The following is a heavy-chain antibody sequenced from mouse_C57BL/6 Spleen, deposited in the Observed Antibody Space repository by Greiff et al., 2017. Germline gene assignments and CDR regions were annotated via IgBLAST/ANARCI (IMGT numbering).Heavy chain of an antibody. CDR1: GFNIKDYY. CDR2: IDPEDGET. J-gene: IGHJ2*01. Sequence: VQLQQSGAELVKPGASVKLSCTASGFNIKDYYMHWVKQRTEQGLEWIGRIDPEDGETKYAPNFQGKATITADPSSNTAYLQLSSLTSEDTAVYYCASYGGYWGQGTTLTFSS. V-gene: IGHV14-2*01. D-gene: IGHD1-1*01. CDR3: ASYGGY.